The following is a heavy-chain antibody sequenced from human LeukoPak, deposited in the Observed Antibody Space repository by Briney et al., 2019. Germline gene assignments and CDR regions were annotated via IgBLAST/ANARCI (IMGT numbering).Heavy chain of an antibody. CDR3: ARDRYNWNDASDAFDI. Sequence: SQTLSLTCTVSGGSISSGDYYWSWIRQPPGKGLEWIGYIYYSGSTYYNPSLKSRVTISVDTSKNQFSLKLSSVTAADTAVYYCARDRYNWNDASDAFDIWGQGTMVTVSS. CDR2: IYYSGST. J-gene: IGHJ3*02. D-gene: IGHD1-20*01. V-gene: IGHV4-30-4*01. CDR1: GGSISSGDYY.